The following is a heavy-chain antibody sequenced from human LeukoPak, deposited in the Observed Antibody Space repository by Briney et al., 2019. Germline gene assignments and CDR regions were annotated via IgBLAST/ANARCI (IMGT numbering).Heavy chain of an antibody. D-gene: IGHD3-22*01. CDR3: ARVYSSGYYLYYFDY. V-gene: IGHV4-39*07. CDR2: IYYSEIT. CDR1: GDSISSSGNF. Sequence: SETLSLTCTVTGDSISSSGNFWAWIRQPPGKGLEWIGNIYYSEITYSNPSLKSRLTISVDTSKNQFSLKLSSVTAADTAVYYCARVYSSGYYLYYFDYWGQGTLVTVSS. J-gene: IGHJ4*02.